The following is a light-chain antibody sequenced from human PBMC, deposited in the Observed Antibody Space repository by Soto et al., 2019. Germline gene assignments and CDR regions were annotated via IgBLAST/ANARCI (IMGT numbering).Light chain of an antibody. CDR3: HVWDSSGDHGEV. CDR2: YES. V-gene: IGLV3-21*04. Sequence: SYELTQPPSVSVAPGKTARITCGGNNIGSKSVHWYQLRPGQAPVLVIYYESDRPSGIPERFSGSNSGHTATLTISRVEAGDEADYYCHVWDSSGDHGEVFGGGTKLTVL. J-gene: IGLJ2*01. CDR1: NIGSKS.